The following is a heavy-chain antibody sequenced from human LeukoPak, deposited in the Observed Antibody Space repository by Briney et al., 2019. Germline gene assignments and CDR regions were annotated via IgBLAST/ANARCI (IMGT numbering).Heavy chain of an antibody. J-gene: IGHJ3*02. CDR3: ARWGYYDSSGYYGRASDI. CDR1: GYTFTGHY. V-gene: IGHV1-2*02. D-gene: IGHD3-22*01. CDR2: INPNSGGT. Sequence: ASVKVSCKASGYTFTGHYMHWVRQAPGQGLEWMGWINPNSGGTNYAQKFQGRVTMTRDTSISTAYMELSRLRSDDTAVYYCARWGYYDSSGYYGRASDIWGQGTMVTVSS.